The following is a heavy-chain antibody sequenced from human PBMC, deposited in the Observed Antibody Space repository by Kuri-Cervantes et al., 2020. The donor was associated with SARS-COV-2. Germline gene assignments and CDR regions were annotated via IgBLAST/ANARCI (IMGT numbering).Heavy chain of an antibody. Sequence: ESLKISCAVYGGSFSGYYWSWIRQPPGKGLEWTGEINHSGSTNYNPSLKSRVTISVDTSKNQFSLKLSSVTAADTAVYYCARGRDYYDSSGYPDSEYFQHWGQGTLVTVSS. CDR1: GGSFSGYY. CDR3: ARGRDYYDSSGYPDSEYFQH. V-gene: IGHV4-34*01. D-gene: IGHD3-22*01. CDR2: INHSGST. J-gene: IGHJ1*01.